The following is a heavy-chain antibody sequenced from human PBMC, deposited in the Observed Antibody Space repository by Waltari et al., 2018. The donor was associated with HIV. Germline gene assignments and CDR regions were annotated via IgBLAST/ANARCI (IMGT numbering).Heavy chain of an antibody. D-gene: IGHD4-4*01. CDR2: IRSRIYGGAT. Sequence: EVQLVEFGRGLVQPGRSLRPSCPGFGFSFGDFAISWFRRAPGKGLEWVGLIRSRIYGGATEYAASAKGRFTISRDDLKSVAYLQMNSLKTEDTAVYYCTRSSKLDYWGQGTLVTVSS. CDR3: TRSSKLDY. J-gene: IGHJ4*02. CDR1: GFSFGDFA. V-gene: IGHV3-49*03.